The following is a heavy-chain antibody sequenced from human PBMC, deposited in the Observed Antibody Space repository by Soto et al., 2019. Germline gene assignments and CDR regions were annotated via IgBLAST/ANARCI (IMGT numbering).Heavy chain of an antibody. CDR2: VYYSDNT. V-gene: IGHV4-39*01. Sequence: SETLSLTCTVSGGSISSSRNSWGCFRQAPGKGLEWIGSVYYSDNTYYNPSLKNRVIISVDTSKKQFSLNLFSVNAADTAVYYCARHEVSATTDYWVQGALVT. D-gene: IGHD1-26*01. CDR1: GGSISSSRNS. CDR3: ARHEVSATTDY. J-gene: IGHJ4*02.